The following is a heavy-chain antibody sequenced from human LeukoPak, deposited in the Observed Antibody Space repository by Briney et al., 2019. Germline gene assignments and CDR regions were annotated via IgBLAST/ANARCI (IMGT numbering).Heavy chain of an antibody. CDR3: ARSAGFSHFDY. CDR1: GYTFTSYG. D-gene: IGHD3-9*01. Sequence: ASVKVSCKASGYTFTSYGISWVRQAPGQGLEWMGWINPKSGDTKFPQKFQGRVTMTRDTSISTAYMELISLTSDDTAVYYCARSAGFSHFDYWGQGALVTVSS. V-gene: IGHV1-2*02. CDR2: INPKSGDT. J-gene: IGHJ4*02.